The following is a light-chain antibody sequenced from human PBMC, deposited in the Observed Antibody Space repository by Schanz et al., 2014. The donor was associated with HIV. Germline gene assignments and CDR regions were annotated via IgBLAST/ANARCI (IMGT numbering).Light chain of an antibody. CDR1: SSDVGAFKS. CDR2: DVS. Sequence: QSALTQPASVSGSPGQSINISCTGTSSDVGAFKSVSWYQQHPGKAPKLIIYDVSSRPSGISARFSASKSNNTASLTISGLQAEDEADYHCSSYAGSNNLVFGGGTKLTVL. J-gene: IGLJ2*01. CDR3: SSYAGSNNLV. V-gene: IGLV2-14*03.